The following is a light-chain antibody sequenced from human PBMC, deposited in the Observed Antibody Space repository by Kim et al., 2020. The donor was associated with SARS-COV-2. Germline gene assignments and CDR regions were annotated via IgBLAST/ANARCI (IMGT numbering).Light chain of an antibody. Sequence: EVVLTQSPDTLSLSPGETATLSCRPSPAVTSSSVAWYQQKPGQAPGLVIYGTSNRASGIPDRFSGSGSGTDFTLTINRLEPEDFAVYYCQYYGASPYPFGQGTKLEIK. V-gene: IGKV3-20*01. CDR1: PAVTSSS. CDR2: GTS. CDR3: QYYGASPYP. J-gene: IGKJ2*01.